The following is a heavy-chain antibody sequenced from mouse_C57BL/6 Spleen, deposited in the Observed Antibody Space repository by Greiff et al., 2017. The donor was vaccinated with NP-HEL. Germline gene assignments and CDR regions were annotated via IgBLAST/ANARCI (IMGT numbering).Heavy chain of an antibody. Sequence: EVQLVESGGDLVKPGGSLKLSCAASGFTFSSYGMSWVRQTPDKRLEWVATISSGGSYTYYPASVKGRFTISRDNAKNTLYLQMSSLKSEDTAMYYCARHYYGSSYWDFDVWGTGTTVTVSS. V-gene: IGHV5-6*01. CDR1: GFTFSSYG. CDR3: ARHYYGSSYWDFDV. D-gene: IGHD1-1*01. J-gene: IGHJ1*03. CDR2: ISSGGSYT.